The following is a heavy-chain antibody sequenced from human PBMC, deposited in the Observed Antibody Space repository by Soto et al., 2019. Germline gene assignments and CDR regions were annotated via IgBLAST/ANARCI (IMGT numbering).Heavy chain of an antibody. CDR2: SSATGAGT. V-gene: IGHV3-23*01. CDR1: GFTFSSYG. Sequence: EVQLLESGGGLVQPGGSLRLSCAASGFTFSSYGMTWVRQAPGKGLEWVSFSSATGAGTYYADSVKGRFTISRDNSKNPLYLEMTSLRAEDPAVYYCAKDRRAGGNYGFYSDFWGQGALVIVSS. J-gene: IGHJ4*02. CDR3: AKDRRAGGNYGFYSDF. D-gene: IGHD1-7*01.